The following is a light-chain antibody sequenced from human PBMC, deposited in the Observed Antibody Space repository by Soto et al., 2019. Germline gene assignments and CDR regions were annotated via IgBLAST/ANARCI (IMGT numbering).Light chain of an antibody. CDR3: QQYHTSPLT. J-gene: IGKJ1*01. CDR2: GAS. V-gene: IGKV3-20*01. CDR1: QSVSSNY. Sequence: EIVLTQSPGTLSLSRGERATLSCRASQSVSSNYLAWYQQKRGQAPSLLIYGASSRATGIPTRFSGSGSGTDFTLTISRLEPEDFAVHYCQQYHTSPLTFGQGTKVEI.